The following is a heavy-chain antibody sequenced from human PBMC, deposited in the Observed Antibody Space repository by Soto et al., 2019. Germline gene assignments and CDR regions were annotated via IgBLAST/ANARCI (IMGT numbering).Heavy chain of an antibody. D-gene: IGHD3-22*01. Sequence: SETLSLTCAVYGGSLSGYYWSWIRQPPGKGLEWIGEINHSGSTNYNPSLKSRVTISVDTSKNQFSLKLSSVTAADTAVYYCARSYYDSSGTHLNWFDPWGQGTLVTVSS. V-gene: IGHV4-34*01. CDR2: INHSGST. J-gene: IGHJ5*02. CDR1: GGSLSGYY. CDR3: ARSYYDSSGTHLNWFDP.